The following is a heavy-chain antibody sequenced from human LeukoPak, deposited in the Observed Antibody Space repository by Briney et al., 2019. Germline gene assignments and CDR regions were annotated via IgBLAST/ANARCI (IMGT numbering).Heavy chain of an antibody. CDR3: ANGPRPFDY. D-gene: IGHD5-24*01. J-gene: IGHJ4*02. CDR2: IYSAGTT. CDR1: GFTVSAHF. Sequence: GGSLRLSCAASGFTVSAHFMSWVRQAPEKRLEWVSLIYSAGTTSYAESVKGRFTISRDNSKNTLYLQMSSLRAEDTAVYYCANGPRPFDYWGQGTLVTVSS. V-gene: IGHV3-66*01.